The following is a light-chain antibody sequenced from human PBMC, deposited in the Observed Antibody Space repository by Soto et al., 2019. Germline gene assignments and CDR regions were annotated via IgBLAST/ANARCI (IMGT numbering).Light chain of an antibody. J-gene: IGLJ1*01. CDR2: GNS. CDR3: QSYDSSLSGPFCV. CDR1: SSNIGAGYD. Sequence: QSVLTQPPSVSGAPGQRVTISCTGSSSNIGAGYDVHWYQQLPGTAPKLLIYGNSNRPSGVPDRFSGSKSGTSASLAITGLQAEDEADYYCQSYDSSLSGPFCVFGTGTKLTVL. V-gene: IGLV1-40*01.